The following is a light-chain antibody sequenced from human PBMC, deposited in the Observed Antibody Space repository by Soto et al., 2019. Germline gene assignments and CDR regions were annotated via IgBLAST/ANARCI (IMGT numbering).Light chain of an antibody. CDR1: QSVSSY. V-gene: IGKV3-11*01. CDR3: QQRTNWPLT. J-gene: IGKJ4*01. Sequence: EIVLTQSPASVSLSPVEIATLSFMASQSVSSYLAWYQQKPGQAPRLLIYDASNRATGIPARFSGSGSGTDFTLTISSLEPEDFAVYYCQQRTNWPLTFGGGTKVDIK. CDR2: DAS.